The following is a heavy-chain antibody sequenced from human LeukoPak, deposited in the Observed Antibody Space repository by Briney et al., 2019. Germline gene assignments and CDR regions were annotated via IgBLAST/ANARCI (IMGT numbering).Heavy chain of an antibody. CDR3: AKQVYCSSTSCTDY. V-gene: IGHV3-30*02. CDR2: IRYDGSNK. Sequence: GGSLRLSCEASGFTFSSYGMHWVRQAPGKGLEWVAFIRYDGSNKYYADSVKGRFTISRDNSKNTLYLQMNSLRAEDTAVYYCAKQVYCSSTSCTDYWGQGTLVTVSS. J-gene: IGHJ4*02. CDR1: GFTFSSYG. D-gene: IGHD2-2*01.